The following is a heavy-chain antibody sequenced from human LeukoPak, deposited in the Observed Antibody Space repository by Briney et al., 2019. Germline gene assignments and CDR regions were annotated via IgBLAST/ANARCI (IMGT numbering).Heavy chain of an antibody. CDR3: ARLGDYYYYYMDV. CDR1: GGSISSSSYY. CDR2: IYYSGST. D-gene: IGHD3-10*01. Sequence: SETLSLTRTVSGGSISSSSYYWGWIRQPPGKGLEWIGSIYYSGSTYYNPSLKSRVTISVDTSKNQFSLKLSSVTAADTAVYYCARLGDYYYYYMDVWGKGTTVTVSS. V-gene: IGHV4-39*01. J-gene: IGHJ6*03.